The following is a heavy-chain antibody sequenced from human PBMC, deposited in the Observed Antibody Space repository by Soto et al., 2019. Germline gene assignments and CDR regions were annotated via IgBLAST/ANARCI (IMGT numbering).Heavy chain of an antibody. Sequence: QVQLQQWGAGLLKPSETLSLTCAVYGGSLSGYYWSWIRQPPGKGLEWIGEINHSGSTNYNPSLKSRVTISVDTSKNQFSLKLSSVTAADTAVYYCARGQVHSNTFYYHYGMDVWGQGTTVTVSS. CDR1: GGSLSGYY. J-gene: IGHJ6*02. CDR3: ARGQVHSNTFYYHYGMDV. D-gene: IGHD4-4*01. V-gene: IGHV4-34*01. CDR2: INHSGST.